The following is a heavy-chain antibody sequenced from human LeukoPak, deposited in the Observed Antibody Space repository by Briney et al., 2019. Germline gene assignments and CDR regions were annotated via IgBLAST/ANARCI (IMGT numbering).Heavy chain of an antibody. CDR2: IWYDGSNK. V-gene: IGHV3-33*01. CDR1: GFTFSSYG. J-gene: IGHJ4*02. CDR3: ARGRVLLWFGELYKVDY. D-gene: IGHD3-10*01. Sequence: GGSLRLSCAASGFTFSSYGMHWVRQAPGKGLEWVAVIWYDGSNKYYADSVKGRFIISRDNSKNTLYLQMNSLRAEDTAVYYCARGRVLLWFGELYKVDYWGQGTPVTVSS.